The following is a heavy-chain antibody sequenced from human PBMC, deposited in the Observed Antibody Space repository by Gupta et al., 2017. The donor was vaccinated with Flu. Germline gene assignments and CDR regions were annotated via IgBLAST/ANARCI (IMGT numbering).Heavy chain of an antibody. CDR2: IRSYFDGGTT. V-gene: IGHV3-15*01. J-gene: IGHJ4*02. Sequence: EGQLVESGGVLVKPGGSLRLSCAASGFPFSNAWTTWVRQAPGKGLEWVGRIRSYFDGGTTDYASPVKGRFTISRDESKLYLQMNSLKTEDTAVYYCATDNTGYDSAPFFDTWGQGTLVTVSS. CDR1: GFPFSNAW. D-gene: IGHD5-12*01. CDR3: ATDNTGYDSAPFFDT.